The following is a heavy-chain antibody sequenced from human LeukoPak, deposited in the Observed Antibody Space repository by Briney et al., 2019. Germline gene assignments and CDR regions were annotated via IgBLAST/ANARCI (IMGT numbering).Heavy chain of an antibody. D-gene: IGHD3-22*01. Sequence: GKSLRLSCAASGFTFSTYGMHWVRQAPGKGLEWVAIIWYDGSNKYYADSVKGRFTISKDSSKNTLFLQMNSLRAEDTAVYYCARSFSYDTSGYFDSWGQGALVTVSS. CDR1: GFTFSTYG. V-gene: IGHV3-33*01. CDR2: IWYDGSNK. CDR3: ARSFSYDTSGYFDS. J-gene: IGHJ4*02.